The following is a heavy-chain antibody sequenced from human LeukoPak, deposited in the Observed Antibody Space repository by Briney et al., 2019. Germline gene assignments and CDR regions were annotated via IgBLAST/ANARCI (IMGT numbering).Heavy chain of an antibody. Sequence: ASVKVSCKASGYTFSGYYMHWVRQAPGQGLEWMGWINTNTGNPTYAQGFTGRFVFSLDTSVSTAYLQISSLKAEDTAVYYCARDSHSSSWYNFDYWGQGTLVTVSS. CDR1: GYTFSGYY. V-gene: IGHV7-4-1*02. D-gene: IGHD6-13*01. CDR3: ARDSHSSSWYNFDY. CDR2: INTNTGNP. J-gene: IGHJ4*02.